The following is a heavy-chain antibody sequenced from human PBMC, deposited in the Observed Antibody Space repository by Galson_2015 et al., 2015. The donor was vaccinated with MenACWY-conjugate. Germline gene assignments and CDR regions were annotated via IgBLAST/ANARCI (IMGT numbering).Heavy chain of an antibody. CDR1: GFTFNNYD. D-gene: IGHD1-26*01. V-gene: IGHV3-21*01. Sequence: SLRLSCAGSGFTFNNYDMNWVRQAPGKGLEWVSSISTSSTNIYYADSVKGRFTISRDNAKNSVYLQMNSLRAEDTAVYFCARTGGSPPRGFDYWGQGTLVTVSS. CDR3: ARTGGSPPRGFDY. CDR2: ISTSSTNI. J-gene: IGHJ4*02.